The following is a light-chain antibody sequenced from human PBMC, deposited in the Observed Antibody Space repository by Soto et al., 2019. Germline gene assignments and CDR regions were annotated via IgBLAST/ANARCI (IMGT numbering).Light chain of an antibody. CDR2: DTS. J-gene: IGKJ5*01. CDR1: QSVTNTY. Sequence: EIVFTQSPGTLSLSPGERATLFCRARQSVTNTYVAWYQQKPGQAPRLLIYDTSSRATGIPDRFSGSGSGTDFTLTISRXEPEDFAVFYCQQYGTSEIIFGQGTRLEIK. CDR3: QQYGTSEII. V-gene: IGKV3-20*01.